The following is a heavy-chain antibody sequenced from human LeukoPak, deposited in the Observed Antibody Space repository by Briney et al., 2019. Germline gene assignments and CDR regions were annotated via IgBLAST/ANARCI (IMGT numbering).Heavy chain of an antibody. CDR3: ASPAYCSGGSCYSHYYYYYGMDV. D-gene: IGHD2-15*01. V-gene: IGHV1-8*01. CDR2: TNPNSGNT. J-gene: IGHJ6*02. CDR1: RYTFTSYD. Sequence: ASVKLSCNASRYTFTSYDINWVRQATGQGLERKGWTNPNSGNTGNAQKCQGRVTMTRDTSISTAYMELSSLRSEDTAVYYCASPAYCSGGSCYSHYYYYYGMDVWGQGTTVTVSS.